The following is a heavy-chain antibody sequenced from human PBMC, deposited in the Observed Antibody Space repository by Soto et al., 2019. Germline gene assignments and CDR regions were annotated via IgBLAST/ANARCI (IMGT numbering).Heavy chain of an antibody. V-gene: IGHV4-30-2*01. J-gene: IGHJ5*02. Sequence: PSETLSLTCAVSGGSISSGGYSWSWIRQPPGKGLEWIGYIYHSGSTYYNPSLKSRVTISVDRSKNQFSLKLSSVTAADTAVYYSARAFGAAGYNWFDPWGQGTLVTVSS. CDR2: IYHSGST. D-gene: IGHD6-13*01. CDR3: ARAFGAAGYNWFDP. CDR1: GGSISSGGYS.